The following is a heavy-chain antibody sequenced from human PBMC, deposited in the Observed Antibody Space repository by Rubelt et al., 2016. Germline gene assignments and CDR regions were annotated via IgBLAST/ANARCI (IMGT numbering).Heavy chain of an antibody. D-gene: IGHD2-21*01. V-gene: IGHV3-66*01. CDR3: ARVKNLHGMDV. J-gene: IGHJ6*02. CDR1: GGSISGSTYS. Sequence: QLQESGPGLAKPSETLSLTCTVSGGSISGSTYSWDWIRQPPGKGLEWVSVIYSDGSAYNADSLKGRLTISRDKSKNTLYLQMNGLRAEDTAVYYCARVKNLHGMDVWGQGTTVTVSS. CDR2: IYSDGSA.